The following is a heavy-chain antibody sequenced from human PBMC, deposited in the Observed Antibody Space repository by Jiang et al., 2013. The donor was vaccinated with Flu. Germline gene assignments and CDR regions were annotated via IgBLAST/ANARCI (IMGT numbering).Heavy chain of an antibody. CDR2: INTGVGNT. Sequence: GAEVKKPGASVKVSCKASGQTLTSYAMHWVRQAPGQRLEWMGWINTGVGNTKYSQKFQGRVTITRDTSTSTVYMDLSSLRFEDTAVYYCARDLDRGWSSDYWGQGTLVTVSS. J-gene: IGHJ4*02. V-gene: IGHV1-3*04. CDR1: GQTLTSYA. D-gene: IGHD6-19*01. CDR3: ARDLDRGWSSDY.